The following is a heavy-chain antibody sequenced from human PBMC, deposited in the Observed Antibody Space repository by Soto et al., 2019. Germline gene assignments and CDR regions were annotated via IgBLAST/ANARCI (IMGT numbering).Heavy chain of an antibody. CDR2: IIPIFGTA. Sequence: SVKVSCKASGGTFSSYAISWVRQAPGQGLEWMGGIIPIFGTANYAQKFQGRVTITADESTSTAYMELSSLRSEDTAVYYCARGLPGITIFGVADYWGQGTLVTVSS. D-gene: IGHD3-3*01. CDR1: GGTFSSYA. J-gene: IGHJ4*02. CDR3: ARGLPGITIFGVADY. V-gene: IGHV1-69*13.